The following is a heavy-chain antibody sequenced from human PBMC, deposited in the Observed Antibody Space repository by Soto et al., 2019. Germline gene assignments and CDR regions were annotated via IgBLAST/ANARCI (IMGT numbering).Heavy chain of an antibody. J-gene: IGHJ4*02. D-gene: IGHD2-2*01. CDR2: IYYSGST. CDR3: ARDSHQYCSSSSRSEYFAY. CDR1: GGSIRRGGYY. V-gene: IGHV4-31*03. Sequence: SETLCLTCTGSGGSIRRGGYYWSWIRQHPGKGLEWIGYIYYSGSTYYNPSLKSRVTISVDTSKNQFSLKLSSVTAADTAVYYCARDSHQYCSSSSRSEYFAYWGQGTLVPVSS.